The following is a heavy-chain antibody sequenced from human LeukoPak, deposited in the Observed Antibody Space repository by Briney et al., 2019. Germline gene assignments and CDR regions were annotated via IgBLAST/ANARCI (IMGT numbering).Heavy chain of an antibody. CDR2: IYSSGST. Sequence: SETLSLTCTVSGGSISDYYWSWIRQPPGKGLEWIGYIYSSGSTYYNPSLKSRVTISVDTSKNQFSLKLSSVTTADTAVYYCARADVWGQGTTVTVSS. CDR3: ARADV. V-gene: IGHV4-59*01. CDR1: GGSISDYY. J-gene: IGHJ6*02.